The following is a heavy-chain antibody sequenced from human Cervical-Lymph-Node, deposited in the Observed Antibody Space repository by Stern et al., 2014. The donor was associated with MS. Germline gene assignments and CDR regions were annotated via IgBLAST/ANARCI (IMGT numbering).Heavy chain of an antibody. Sequence: QVQLQESGPGLVKPSETLSLTCTVSGGSITNYYWNWIRQPPGKGLEWIGYIYYSGSTNYNPSLKSRVTISVDTSKNQFSLKLSSVTAADTAVYFCARQYGAEDYWGQGTLVTVSS. V-gene: IGHV4-59*01. CDR1: GGSITNYY. D-gene: IGHD4-17*01. J-gene: IGHJ4*02. CDR2: IYYSGST. CDR3: ARQYGAEDY.